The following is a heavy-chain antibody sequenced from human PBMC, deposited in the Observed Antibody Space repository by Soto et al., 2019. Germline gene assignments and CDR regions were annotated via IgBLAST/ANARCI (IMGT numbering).Heavy chain of an antibody. CDR3: GSDAPSIVGRPDYFYYYMDV. Sequence: EVQLVESGGGLVQPGGSLRLSCAVSGFTVSRNYMSWVRQVPGKGLEWVSVIYPDGSTYNADSVKGRFTISRDNSKTTLYLQMNSLRAEDTALYYCGSDAPSIVGRPDYFYYYMDVWGKGTTVTFSS. CDR1: GFTVSRNY. J-gene: IGHJ6*03. CDR2: IYPDGST. D-gene: IGHD6-6*01. V-gene: IGHV3-66*01.